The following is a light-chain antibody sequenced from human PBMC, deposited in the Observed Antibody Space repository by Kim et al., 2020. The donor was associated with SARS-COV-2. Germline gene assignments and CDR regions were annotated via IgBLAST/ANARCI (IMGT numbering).Light chain of an antibody. V-gene: IGKV2-30*01. J-gene: IGKJ3*01. CDR3: KQEKRGPPT. Sequence: PASSACMSSTCLVCHGGNTYFDWFQQRPGKSPRRLIYNVSNRGSGVPDRFSGSGSGTDFTLKISRVEADDVGFYYCKQEKRGPPTFGHGTKVDIK. CDR2: NVS. CDR1: TCLVCHGGNTY.